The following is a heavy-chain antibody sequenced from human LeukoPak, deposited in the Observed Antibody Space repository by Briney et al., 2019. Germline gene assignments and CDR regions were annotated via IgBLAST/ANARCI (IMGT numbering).Heavy chain of an antibody. CDR1: GFTFSSYE. CDR3: AGSDDFWSGYLTNDFDY. J-gene: IGHJ4*02. V-gene: IGHV3-48*03. CDR2: ISSSGSTI. Sequence: GGSLRLSCAASGFTFSSYEMNWVRQAPGKGREWVSYISSSGSTIYYADSVKGRFTISRDNAKNSLYLQMNSLRAEDTAVYYCAGSDDFWSGYLTNDFDYWGQGTLVTVSS. D-gene: IGHD3-3*01.